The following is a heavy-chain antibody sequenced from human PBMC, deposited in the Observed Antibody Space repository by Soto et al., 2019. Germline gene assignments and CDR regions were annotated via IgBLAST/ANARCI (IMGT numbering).Heavy chain of an antibody. CDR1: GGSFSGYY. Sequence: ASETLSLTCAVYGGSFSGYYWSWVRQPPGKGLEWIGEINHSGSTNYNPSLKSRVTISVDTPKNQFSLKLSSVTAADTAVYYCARGLKWLRFYYFDYWGQGTLVTVSS. V-gene: IGHV4-34*01. J-gene: IGHJ4*02. D-gene: IGHD5-12*01. CDR2: INHSGST. CDR3: ARGLKWLRFYYFDY.